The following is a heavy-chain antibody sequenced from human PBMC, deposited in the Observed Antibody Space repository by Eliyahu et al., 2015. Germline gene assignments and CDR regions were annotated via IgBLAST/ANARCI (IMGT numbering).Heavy chain of an antibody. CDR2: VYHPGKT. J-gene: IGHJ4*02. CDR1: GXXIXXAYX. CDR3: AGASYMIFFGGVFDFDY. D-gene: IGHD3-16*02. V-gene: IGHV4-38-2*02. Sequence: QVQMQESGPGLLKSSETLSLTCTXSGXXIXXAYXWGWVRQPPGKGLEWIGTVYHPGKTYHNPSLESRVTISTDTSKNQFSLNLTSVTAADTAVYYCAGASYMIFFGGVFDFDYWGQGILVTVSS.